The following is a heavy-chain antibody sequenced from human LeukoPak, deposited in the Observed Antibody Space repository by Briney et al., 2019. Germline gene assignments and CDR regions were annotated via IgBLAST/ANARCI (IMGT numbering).Heavy chain of an antibody. V-gene: IGHV1-2*04. CDR2: INPNSGGT. CDR3: ARDPGYCSGGSCYSDYYYYGMDV. CDR1: GYTFTGYY. D-gene: IGHD2-15*01. Sequence: ASVKVSCKASGYTFTGYYMHWVRQAPGQELEWMGWINPNSGGTNYAQKFQGWVTMTRDTSISTAYMELSRLRSDDTAVYYCARDPGYCSGGSCYSDYYYYGMDVWGQGTTVTVSS. J-gene: IGHJ6*02.